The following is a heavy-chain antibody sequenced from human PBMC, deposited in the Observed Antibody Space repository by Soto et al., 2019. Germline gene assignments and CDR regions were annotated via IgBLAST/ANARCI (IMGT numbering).Heavy chain of an antibody. D-gene: IGHD1-26*01. J-gene: IGHJ6*02. V-gene: IGHV3-30-3*01. CDR2: ISYDGSNK. CDR3: AIGEGKGYYYGMDV. Sequence: GSLRLSCAASGFTFSSYAMHWGRQAPGKGLEWVAVISYDGSNKYYADSVKGRFTISRDNSKNTLYLQMNSLRAEDTAVYYCAIGEGKGYYYGMDVWGQGTTVTVSS. CDR1: GFTFSSYA.